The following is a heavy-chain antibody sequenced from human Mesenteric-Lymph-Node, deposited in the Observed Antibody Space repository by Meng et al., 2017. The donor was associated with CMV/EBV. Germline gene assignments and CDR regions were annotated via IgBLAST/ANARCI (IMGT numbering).Heavy chain of an antibody. D-gene: IGHD2-2*01. CDR1: GFTFSSYA. CDR2: ISYDGSNK. J-gene: IGHJ4*02. CDR3: ARDSGVVVPGANDY. Sequence: GESLKISCAASGFTFSSYAMHWVRQAPGKGLEWVAVISYDGSNKYYADSVKGRFTISRDNSKNTLYLQMNSLRAEDTAVYYCARDSGVVVPGANDYWGQGTLVTVSS. V-gene: IGHV3-30*04.